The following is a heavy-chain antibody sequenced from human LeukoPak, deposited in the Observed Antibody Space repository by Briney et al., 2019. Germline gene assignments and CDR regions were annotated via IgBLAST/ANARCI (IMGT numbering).Heavy chain of an antibody. CDR3: ARVISGGIAAAEGAFDI. V-gene: IGHV4-4*02. CDR1: GGSISSSNW. Sequence: SGTLSLTCAVSGGSISSSNWWSWVRQPPGKGLEWIGEIYHSGSTNYNPSLKSRVTISVDTSKNQFSLKLSSVTAADTAVYYCARVISGGIAAAEGAFDIWGQGTMVTVSS. CDR2: IYHSGST. D-gene: IGHD6-13*01. J-gene: IGHJ3*02.